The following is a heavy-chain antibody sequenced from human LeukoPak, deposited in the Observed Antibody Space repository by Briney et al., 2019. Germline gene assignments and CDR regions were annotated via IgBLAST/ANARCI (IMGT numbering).Heavy chain of an antibody. V-gene: IGHV4-59*01. CDR3: ARMYSGTSYYFDY. Sequence: SETLSLTCSVSGVSISTYYRIWIRQPPAKGLEWMGFLSYSGSTKYNPSLKSRVTMSVDTSKNQFSLKLNSVTAADTAIYYCARMYSGTSYYFDYWGQGTLVTVSS. CDR2: LSYSGST. D-gene: IGHD1-26*01. J-gene: IGHJ4*02. CDR1: GVSISTYY.